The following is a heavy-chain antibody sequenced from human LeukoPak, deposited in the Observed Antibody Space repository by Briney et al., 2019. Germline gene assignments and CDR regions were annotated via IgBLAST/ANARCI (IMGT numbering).Heavy chain of an antibody. J-gene: IGHJ4*02. D-gene: IGHD5-24*01. V-gene: IGHV1-69*05. CDR3: ARWRRDGYNYYLGY. Sequence: SVKVSCKASGGTFSSYAISWVRQAPGQRLEWMGGIIPIFGTANYAQKFQGRVTITTDGSTSTAYMELSSLRSEDTAVYYCARWRRDGYNYYLGYWGQGTLVTVSS. CDR2: IIPIFGTA. CDR1: GGTFSSYA.